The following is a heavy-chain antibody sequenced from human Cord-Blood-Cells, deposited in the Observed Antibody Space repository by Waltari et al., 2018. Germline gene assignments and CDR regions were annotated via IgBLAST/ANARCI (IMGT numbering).Heavy chain of an antibody. V-gene: IGHV4-30-2*01. J-gene: IGHJ5*02. CDR2: IYHSGST. D-gene: IGHD6-6*01. CDR3: ASQYSSSSWFDP. Sequence: QLQLQESGSGLVKPSQTLSLTCAASGGSISSGGYSWTWLRQPPGKGLELIGYIYHSGSTYYNPSLKSRVTISVDRSKNQFSLKLSSVTAADTAVYYCASQYSSSSWFDPWGQGTLVTVSS. CDR1: GGSISSGGYS.